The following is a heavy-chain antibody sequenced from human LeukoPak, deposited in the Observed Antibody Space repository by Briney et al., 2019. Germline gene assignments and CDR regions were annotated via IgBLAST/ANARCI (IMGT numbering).Heavy chain of an antibody. J-gene: IGHJ4*02. D-gene: IGHD3-9*01. CDR2: INHSGST. CDR3: ARARYDILTGRNFLFDY. V-gene: IGHV4-34*01. CDR1: GGSFSGYY. Sequence: SETQSLTCAVYGGSFSGYYWSWIRQPPGKGLEWIGEINHSGSTNYNPSLKSRVTISVDTSKNQFSLKLSSVTAADTAVYYCARARYDILTGRNFLFDYWGQGTLVTVSS.